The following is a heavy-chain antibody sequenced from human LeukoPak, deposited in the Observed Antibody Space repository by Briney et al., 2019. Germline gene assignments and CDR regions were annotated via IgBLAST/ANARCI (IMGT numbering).Heavy chain of an antibody. CDR3: ARLAGYCSSTSCQRGYYMDV. CDR1: GGSFSGYY. CDR2: INHSGST. V-gene: IGHV4-34*01. Sequence: PSETLSLTCAVYGGSFSGYYWSWIRQPPGKGLGWIGEINHSGSTNYNPSLKSRVTISVDTSKNQFSLKLSSVTAADTAVYYCARLAGYCSSTSCQRGYYMDVWGKGTTVTVSS. D-gene: IGHD2-2*01. J-gene: IGHJ6*03.